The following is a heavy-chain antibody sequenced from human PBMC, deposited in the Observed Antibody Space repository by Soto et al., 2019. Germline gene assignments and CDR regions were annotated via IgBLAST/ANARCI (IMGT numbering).Heavy chain of an antibody. V-gene: IGHV5-51*01. D-gene: IGHD3-3*01. CDR2: IYPGDSDT. Sequence: PGESLKISCKGSGYSFTSYWIGWVRQMPGKGLEWMGIIYPGDSDTRYSPSFQGQVTISADKSISTAYLQWSSLKASDTAMYYCARASYDFWSGYNSDYYYYYMDVWGKGTTVTVSS. CDR1: GYSFTSYW. CDR3: ARASYDFWSGYNSDYYYYYMDV. J-gene: IGHJ6*03.